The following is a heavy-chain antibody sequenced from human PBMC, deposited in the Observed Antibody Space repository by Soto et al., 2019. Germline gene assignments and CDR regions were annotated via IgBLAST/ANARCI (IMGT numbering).Heavy chain of an antibody. CDR2: ITSTGSST. J-gene: IGHJ4*02. CDR3: AKGAEGYVVSSLDF. D-gene: IGHD5-12*01. Sequence: EVQLLESGGGFVQPGGSLRLSCAASGFTFSNYAMTWVRQAPGKGLEWVSAITSTGSSTYYADSVKGRFTISRDNSKNTLFLQINSLRAVDTDVYYCAKGAEGYVVSSLDFWGQGTLVSVSS. V-gene: IGHV3-23*01. CDR1: GFTFSNYA.